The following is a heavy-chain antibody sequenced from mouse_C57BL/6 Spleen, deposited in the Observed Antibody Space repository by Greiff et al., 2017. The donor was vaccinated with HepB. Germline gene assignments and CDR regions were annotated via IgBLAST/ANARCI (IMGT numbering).Heavy chain of an antibody. V-gene: IGHV5-17*01. D-gene: IGHD1-1*01. J-gene: IGHJ3*01. CDR3: ARNLNYYGSSPFAY. CDR2: ISSGSSTI. Sequence: EVQLVESGGGLVKPGGSLKLSCAASGFTFSDYGMHWVRQAPEKGLEWVAYISSGSSTIYYADTVKGRFTISRDNAKNTLFLQMTSLRSEDTAMYYCARNLNYYGSSPFAYWGQGTLVTVSA. CDR1: GFTFSDYG.